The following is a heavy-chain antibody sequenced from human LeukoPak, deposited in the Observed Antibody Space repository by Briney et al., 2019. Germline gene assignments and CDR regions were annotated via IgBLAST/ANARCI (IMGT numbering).Heavy chain of an antibody. CDR3: ATGYCSGGSCYSKFRDAFDI. Sequence: ASVKVSCKVSGYTLTELSMHWVRQAPGKGLEWMGGFDPEDGETIYAQKFQGRVTMTEDTSTDTAYMELSSLRSEDTAVYYCATGYCSGGSCYSKFRDAFDIWGQGTMVTVSS. J-gene: IGHJ3*02. CDR2: FDPEDGET. V-gene: IGHV1-24*01. D-gene: IGHD2-15*01. CDR1: GYTLTELS.